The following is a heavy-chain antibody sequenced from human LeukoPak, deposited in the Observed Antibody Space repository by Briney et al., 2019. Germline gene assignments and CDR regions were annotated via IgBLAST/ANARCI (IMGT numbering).Heavy chain of an antibody. Sequence: PGGSLRLSCAASGFVFSNYAMTWVRQAPGKGLEWVAFIDTTSRTMYYAGSVKGRFSISRDNAKNSLFLQMNSLRVEDTAVYYCVGDRVGGSLDYWGQGTLVTVSS. V-gene: IGHV3-48*01. J-gene: IGHJ4*02. CDR1: GFVFSNYA. CDR3: VGDRVGGSLDY. CDR2: IDTTSRTM. D-gene: IGHD1-26*01.